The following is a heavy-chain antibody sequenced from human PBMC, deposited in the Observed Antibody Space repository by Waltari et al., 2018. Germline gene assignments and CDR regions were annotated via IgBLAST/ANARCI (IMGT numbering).Heavy chain of an antibody. CDR1: GYTFTSYA. CDR3: TREVVPAATIVVNWFDP. V-gene: IGHV7-4-1*02. D-gene: IGHD2-2*01. CDR2: LITSSGNP. J-gene: IGHJ5*02. Sequence: QVQLVQSGSELKKPGASVKVSCKASGYTFTSYAINWGRQAPGQGLELMGWLITSSGNPTYAQGFTGRFVFSLDTSVSTAYLQINNLHADDTAIYYCTREVVPAATIVVNWFDPWGQGTLVTVSS.